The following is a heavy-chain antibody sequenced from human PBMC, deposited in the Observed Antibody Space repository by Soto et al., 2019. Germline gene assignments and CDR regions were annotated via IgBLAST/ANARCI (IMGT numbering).Heavy chain of an antibody. J-gene: IGHJ6*02. Sequence: QVQLVESGGGVVQPGRSLRLSCAASGFTFKTYGMHWVRQAPGKGLEWVAVISFGGTDKYYADSVQGRFSISRDNSKSTLYLQMNNLTADDAAVYYCAREQLLREGYVYAMDGWGQGPTVTVS. V-gene: IGHV3-30*03. CDR3: AREQLLREGYVYAMDG. D-gene: IGHD3-16*01. CDR2: ISFGGTDK. CDR1: GFTFKTYG.